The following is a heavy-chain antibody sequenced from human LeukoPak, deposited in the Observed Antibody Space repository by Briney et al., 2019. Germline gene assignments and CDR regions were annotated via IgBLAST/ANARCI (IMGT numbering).Heavy chain of an antibody. CDR3: ARDPRRYSWFDP. V-gene: IGHV1-2*02. Sequence: ASVKVFCKASGYTFTGYYMHWVRQAPGQGLEWMGWINPNSGGTNYAQKFQGRVTMTRDTSISTAYMELSRLRSDDTAVYYCARDPRRYSWFDPWGQGTLVTVSS. CDR2: INPNSGGT. CDR1: GYTFTGYY. J-gene: IGHJ5*02.